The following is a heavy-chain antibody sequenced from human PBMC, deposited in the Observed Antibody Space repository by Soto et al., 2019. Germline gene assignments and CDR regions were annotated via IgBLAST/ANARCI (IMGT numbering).Heavy chain of an antibody. CDR2: VSRSSDYI. CDR3: ARDVSRATHYAFDI. J-gene: IGHJ3*02. V-gene: IGHV3-21*01. Sequence: EVQLVESGGGLVKPGGSLRLSCAASGFTFSIYSMNWVRQAPGKGLEWVSSVSRSSDYIYYADSVKGRFTISRDNAKNSMNLQMNSLRGEDTAIYYCARDVSRATHYAFDIWGQGTMVTVSS. D-gene: IGHD1-26*01. CDR1: GFTFSIYS.